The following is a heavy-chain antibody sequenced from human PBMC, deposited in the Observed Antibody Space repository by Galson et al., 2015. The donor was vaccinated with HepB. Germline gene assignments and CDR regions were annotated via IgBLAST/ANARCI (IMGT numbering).Heavy chain of an antibody. J-gene: IGHJ4*02. CDR2: ISSSSSTI. D-gene: IGHD3-22*01. Sequence: SLRLSCAASGFTFSSYSMNWVRQAPGKGLEWVSYISSSSSTIYYADSVKGRFTISRDNAKNSLYLQMNSLRAEDTAVYYCAREPYYDSSGYYSNYWGQGTLVTVS. CDR1: GFTFSSYS. V-gene: IGHV3-48*01. CDR3: AREPYYDSSGYYSNY.